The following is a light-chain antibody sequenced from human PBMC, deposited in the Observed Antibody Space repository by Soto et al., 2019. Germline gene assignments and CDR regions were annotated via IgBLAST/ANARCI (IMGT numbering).Light chain of an antibody. CDR1: SSDVGGFNY. CDR2: DVT. V-gene: IGLV2-14*03. CDR3: NSYTSSSTYA. Sequence: QCVLTQPASVSGSPGEWITISCTGTSSDVGGFNYVSWYQQHPGKAPKLMIYDVTNRPSGVSYRFSGSKSGNTASLTISGLQAEDEADYYCNSYTSSSTYAFGPGTKVPVL. J-gene: IGLJ1*01.